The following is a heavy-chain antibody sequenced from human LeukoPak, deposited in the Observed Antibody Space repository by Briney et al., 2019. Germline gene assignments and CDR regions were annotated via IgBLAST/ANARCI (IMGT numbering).Heavy chain of an antibody. J-gene: IGHJ4*02. D-gene: IGHD5-18*01. CDR1: GFTFSSYN. V-gene: IGHV3-21*01. CDR2: ITSSSSSI. CDR3: ADTEQFEY. Sequence: GGSLRLSCAASGFTFSSYNMNWVRQAPGKGLEWVSSITSSSSSIYCADSVKGRFTISRDNAKNSLYLQMNSLRAEDTAVYYCADTEQFEYWGQGTLVTVSS.